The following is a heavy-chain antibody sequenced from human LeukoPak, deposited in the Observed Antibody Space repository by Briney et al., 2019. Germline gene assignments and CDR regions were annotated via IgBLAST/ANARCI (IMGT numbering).Heavy chain of an antibody. V-gene: IGHV4-34*01. CDR1: GGSFSGYY. J-gene: IGHJ5*02. D-gene: IGHD3-10*01. CDR2: INHSGST. Sequence: SETLSLTCAVYGGSFSGYYWSWIRQPPGKGLEWIGEINHSGSTNYNPSLKSRVTISVDTSKNQFSLKMSSVTAADTAVYYCARNHGSGRGEWFDPWGQGTLVTVSS. CDR3: ARNHGSGRGEWFDP.